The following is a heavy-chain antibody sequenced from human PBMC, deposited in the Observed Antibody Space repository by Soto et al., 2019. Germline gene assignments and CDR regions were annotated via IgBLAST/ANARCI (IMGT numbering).Heavy chain of an antibody. Sequence: SETLSLTCTVSGGSISSYYWSRIRQPPGKGLEWIGEINHSGSTNYNPSLKSRVTISVDTSKNQFSLKLSSVTAADTAVYYCARPTHDYGDYTFYYWGQGTLVTVSS. CDR2: INHSGST. V-gene: IGHV4-34*01. J-gene: IGHJ4*02. CDR3: ARPTHDYGDYTFYY. CDR1: GGSISSYY. D-gene: IGHD4-17*01.